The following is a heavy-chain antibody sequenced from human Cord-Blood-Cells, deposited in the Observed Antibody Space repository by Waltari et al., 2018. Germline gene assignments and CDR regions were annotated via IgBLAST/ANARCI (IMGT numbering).Heavy chain of an antibody. Sequence: QVQLQQWGAGLLKPSETLSLTCAVYGGSFSGYYWSWIRQPPGKGLEWIGEINHSGSTNYNPSLKSRVTISVDTSKNQFSLKLSSVTAADTAVYYCARAMPYYDFWSGYYYYYYGMDVWGQGTTVTVSS. CDR3: ARAMPYYDFWSGYYYYYYGMDV. J-gene: IGHJ6*02. CDR1: GGSFSGYY. D-gene: IGHD3-3*01. V-gene: IGHV4-34*01. CDR2: INHSGST.